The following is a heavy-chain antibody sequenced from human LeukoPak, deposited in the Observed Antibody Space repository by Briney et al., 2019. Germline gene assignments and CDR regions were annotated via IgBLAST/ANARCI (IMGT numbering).Heavy chain of an antibody. D-gene: IGHD4-17*01. J-gene: IGHJ6*02. CDR3: ARYGYYYGMDV. Sequence: GGSLRLSCAASGFTFSTYYMFWVRQAPGKGLGWVASIDQDRSGRDYVDSVKGRFTFSRDNAKNSLYLQMNSLRAEDTAVYYCARYGYYYGMDVWGQGTTVTVSS. V-gene: IGHV3-7*05. CDR1: GFTFSTYY. CDR2: IDQDRSGR.